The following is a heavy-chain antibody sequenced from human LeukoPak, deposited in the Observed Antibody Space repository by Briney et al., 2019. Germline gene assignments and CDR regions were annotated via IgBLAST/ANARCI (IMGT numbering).Heavy chain of an antibody. D-gene: IGHD2-15*01. CDR3: ARVGCSGGSCYSGRGPFDP. J-gene: IGHJ5*02. Sequence: GGSLRLSYAASGFTFSSYWMSWVRQAPGKGLEWVANIKQDGSEKYYVDSVKGRFTISRDNAKNSLYLQMNSLRAEDTAVYYCARVGCSGGSCYSGRGPFDPWGQGTLVTVSS. V-gene: IGHV3-7*01. CDR2: IKQDGSEK. CDR1: GFTFSSYW.